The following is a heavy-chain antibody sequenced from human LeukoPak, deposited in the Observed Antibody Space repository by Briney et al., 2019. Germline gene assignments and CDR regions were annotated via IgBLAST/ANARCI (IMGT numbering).Heavy chain of an antibody. V-gene: IGHV3-21*01. CDR2: ISRRSRHL. CDR1: GFTFSDYS. CDR3: ARDRGGGVYYFDY. Sequence: GGSLRLSCAASGFTFSDYSMNWVRQAPGKGLEWVSSISRRSRHLYYAGSVKGRFTISRDNAKNSLYLQMNSLRAEDTAVYYCARDRGGGVYYFDYWGQGTLVTVSS. D-gene: IGHD6-13*01. J-gene: IGHJ4*02.